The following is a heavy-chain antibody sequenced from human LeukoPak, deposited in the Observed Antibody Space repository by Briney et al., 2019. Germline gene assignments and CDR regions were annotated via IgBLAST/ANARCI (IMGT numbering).Heavy chain of an antibody. J-gene: IGHJ3*02. CDR1: GYTFTSYA. D-gene: IGHD3-22*01. CDR3: ARGEYYYDSSPRAFDI. CDR2: FNTNTGNP. V-gene: IGHV7-4-1*02. Sequence: ASVKVSCKASGYTFTSYAMNWVRQAPGQGLEWMGWFNTNTGNPTYAQGFTGRFVFSLDTSVSTAYLQISSLKAEDTAVYYCARGEYYYDSSPRAFDIWGQGTMVTVSS.